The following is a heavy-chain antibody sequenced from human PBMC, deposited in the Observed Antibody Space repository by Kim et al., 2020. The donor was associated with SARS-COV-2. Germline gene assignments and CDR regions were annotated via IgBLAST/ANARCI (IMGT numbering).Heavy chain of an antibody. CDR2: VSPSGST. V-gene: IGHV4-31*03. D-gene: IGHD3-16*01. J-gene: IGHJ1*01. CDR1: GGSVAGGAYY. Sequence: SETLSLTCTVSGGSVAGGAYYWSWIRQHPVKGLEWIGFVSPSGSTYFNPSLKSRATISIDTSNNQFSLKLTSMTAADTAVYFCARVGGFPTALQYFQNWGQGTLVTVSS. CDR3: ARVGGFPTALQYFQN.